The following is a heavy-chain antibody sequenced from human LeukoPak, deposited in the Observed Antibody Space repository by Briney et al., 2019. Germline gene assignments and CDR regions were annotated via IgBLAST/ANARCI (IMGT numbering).Heavy chain of an antibody. J-gene: IGHJ4*02. D-gene: IGHD5-18*01. V-gene: IGHV4-4*02. CDR2: IYHSGST. Sequence: SGTLSLTCAVSGGSISSSNWWSWVRQPPGKGLEWIGEIYHSGSTNYNPSLKSRVTISVDKSKNQFSLKLSSVTAADTAVYYCARVDVDTAMVGSYDYWGQGTLVTVSS. CDR1: GGSISSSNW. CDR3: ARVDVDTAMVGSYDY.